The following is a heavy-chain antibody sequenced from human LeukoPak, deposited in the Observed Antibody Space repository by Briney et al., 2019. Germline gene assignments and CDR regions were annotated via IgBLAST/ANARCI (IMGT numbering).Heavy chain of an antibody. CDR2: IYYSGST. Sequence: SETLSLTCTVSGGSISSYYWSWIRQPPGKGLEWIGYIYYSGSTNYNPSLKSRVTISVDTSKNQFSLKLSSVTAADTAVYYCGRDWGSGTYSDYWGQGILVTVSS. CDR3: GRDWGSGTYSDY. J-gene: IGHJ4*02. D-gene: IGHD1-26*01. V-gene: IGHV4-59*12. CDR1: GGSISSYY.